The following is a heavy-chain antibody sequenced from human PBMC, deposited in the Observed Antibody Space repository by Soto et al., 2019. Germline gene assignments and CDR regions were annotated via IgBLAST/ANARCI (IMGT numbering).Heavy chain of an antibody. V-gene: IGHV3-9*01. CDR3: AKDLTDTVVWGVLAV. J-gene: IGHJ6*04. CDR1: GFTFDDYA. CDR2: ISWNSGRI. D-gene: IGHD3-10*01. Sequence: EVQLVESGGGWVQPGRSLRLSCAASGFTFDDYAMHWVRQAPGKGLEWVASISWNSGRIGYADSVKGRFTISRDNAKNSLYLQMNSLGAEDTALYYCAKDLTDTVVWGVLAVWGKGTMVTVSS.